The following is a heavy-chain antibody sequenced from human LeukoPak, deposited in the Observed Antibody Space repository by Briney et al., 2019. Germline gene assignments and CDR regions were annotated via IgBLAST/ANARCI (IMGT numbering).Heavy chain of an antibody. D-gene: IGHD2-15*01. CDR2: IKSDGSRT. CDR3: ARELPLDY. J-gene: IGHJ4*02. CDR1: GFTFSNYW. Sequence: GGSLRLSCAASGFTFSNYWMHWVRQAPGKGLVWVSRIKSDGSRTDYADSVKGRFTISRDNAKNTLYLQMNSLRAEDTAVYYCARELPLDYWGQGTLVTVSS. V-gene: IGHV3-74*01.